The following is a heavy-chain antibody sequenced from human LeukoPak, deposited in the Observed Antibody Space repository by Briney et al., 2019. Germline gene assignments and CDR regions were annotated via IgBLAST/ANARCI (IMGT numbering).Heavy chain of an antibody. J-gene: IGHJ5*02. CDR3: ARVYVILTGYGGWFDP. CDR2: ISAYNGNT. CDR1: GYTFTSYG. Sequence: ASVKVSCKASGYTFTSYGISWVRQAPGQGLEWMGWISAYNGNTNYAQKLQGRVTMTTDTSTSTAYMELRSLRSDDTAVYYRARVYVILTGYGGWFDPWGQGTLVTVSS. V-gene: IGHV1-18*01. D-gene: IGHD3-9*01.